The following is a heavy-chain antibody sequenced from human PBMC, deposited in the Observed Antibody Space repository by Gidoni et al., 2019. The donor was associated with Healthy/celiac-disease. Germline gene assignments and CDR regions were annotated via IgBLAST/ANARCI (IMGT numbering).Heavy chain of an antibody. Sequence: QLQLQESGPGLVKPSETLSLTCTVSGGSISSSSYYWGWIRQPPGKGLEWIGSIYYSGSTYYNPSLKSRVTISVDTSKNQFSLKLSSVTAADTAVYYCARLGAEMATIGSFDYWGQGTLVTVSS. J-gene: IGHJ4*02. CDR1: GGSISSSSYY. V-gene: IGHV4-39*01. CDR3: ARLGAEMATIGSFDY. D-gene: IGHD5-12*01. CDR2: IYYSGST.